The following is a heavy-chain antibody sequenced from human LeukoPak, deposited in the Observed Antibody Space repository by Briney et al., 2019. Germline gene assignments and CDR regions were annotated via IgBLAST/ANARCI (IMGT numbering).Heavy chain of an antibody. D-gene: IGHD3-10*01. CDR3: ARDQGYYYGSGSYYNVGRDWFDP. J-gene: IGHJ5*02. CDR2: ISAYNGNT. V-gene: IGHV1-18*04. CDR1: GYTFTSYG. Sequence: ASVKVSCKASGYTFTSYGISWVRQAPGQGLEWMGWISAYNGNTNYAQKLQGRVTMTTDTSTSTAYMELRSLRSDDTAVYHCARDQGYYYGSGSYYNVGRDWFDPWGQGTLVTVSS.